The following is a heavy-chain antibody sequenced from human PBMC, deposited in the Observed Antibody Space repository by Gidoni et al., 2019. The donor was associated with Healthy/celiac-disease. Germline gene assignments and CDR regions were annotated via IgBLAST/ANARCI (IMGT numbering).Heavy chain of an antibody. CDR3: ARIPINCSGGSCYPTHWFDP. D-gene: IGHD2-15*01. J-gene: IGHJ5*02. CDR2: IYPGDSDT. CDR1: GYSFTHYW. Sequence: SGYSFTHYWIGWVRQMPGKGLEWMGIIYPGDSDTRYSPSFQGQVTISADKSISIAYLQWSSLKASDTAMYYCARIPINCSGGSCYPTHWFDPWGHGTLVTVSS. V-gene: IGHV5-51*01.